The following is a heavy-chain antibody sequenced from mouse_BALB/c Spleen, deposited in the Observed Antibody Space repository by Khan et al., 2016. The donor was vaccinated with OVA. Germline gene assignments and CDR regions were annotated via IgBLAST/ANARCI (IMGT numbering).Heavy chain of an antibody. CDR3: ARVNYSGYSFDY. CDR1: GYSITSNYA. Sequence: EVQLQESGPGLVKPSQSLSLTCTVTGYSITSNYAWNWIRQFPGNKLEWMGYISYSDSTSYNQYHKSRISITREKSQNQFFLQLKSVTTEDTATYYCARVNYSGYSFDYWGQGTSLTVSS. J-gene: IGHJ2*02. D-gene: IGHD1-1*01. CDR2: ISYSDST. V-gene: IGHV3-2*02.